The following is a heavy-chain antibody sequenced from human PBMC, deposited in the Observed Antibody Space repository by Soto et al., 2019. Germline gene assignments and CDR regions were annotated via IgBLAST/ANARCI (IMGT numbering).Heavy chain of an antibody. CDR3: AREPSRGDDYADPRES. V-gene: IGHV3-48*02. CDR2: ISSGSETI. CDR1: GFTFSDYS. D-gene: IGHD4-17*01. J-gene: IGHJ5*02. Sequence: PGGSLRLSCAASGFTFSDYSMNWVRQAPGKGLEWVSYISSGSETIYYADSVKGRFTISRDNAKNSLYLQMNSLREEDTAVFYCAREPSRGDDYADPRESWGQGTMVTVYS.